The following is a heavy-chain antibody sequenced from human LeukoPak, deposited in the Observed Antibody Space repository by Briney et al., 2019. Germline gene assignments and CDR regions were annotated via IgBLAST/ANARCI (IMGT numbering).Heavy chain of an antibody. J-gene: IGHJ1*01. CDR2: IKQDGSEK. CDR3: ARILRGATSPYFQH. Sequence: PGGSLRLSCAASGFTFSSYSMNWVRQAPGKGLEWVANIKQDGSEKYYVDSVKGRFTISRDNAKNSLYLQMNSLRAEDTAVYYCARILRGATSPYFQHWGQGTLVTVSS. CDR1: GFTFSSYS. V-gene: IGHV3-7*01. D-gene: IGHD1-26*01.